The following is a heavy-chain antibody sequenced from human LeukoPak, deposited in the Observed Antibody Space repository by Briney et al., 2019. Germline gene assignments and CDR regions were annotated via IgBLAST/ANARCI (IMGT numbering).Heavy chain of an antibody. CDR3: TRPAGTAMAAGKWFDP. CDR2: IYPGDSDT. J-gene: IGHJ5*01. D-gene: IGHD5-18*01. Sequence: GEPPKISCKGSGYSITSYWIGWVLQMPGKDLEWMRIIYPGDSDTRYSPSFQGQVTSPADTSNSTAYSQWSSLKASDTAKYSWTRPAGTAMAAGKWFDPCGQAPLVTASP. CDR1: GYSITSYW. V-gene: IGHV5-51*01.